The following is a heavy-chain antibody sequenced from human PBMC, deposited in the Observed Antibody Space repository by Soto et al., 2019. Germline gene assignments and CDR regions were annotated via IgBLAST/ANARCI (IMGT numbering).Heavy chain of an antibody. J-gene: IGHJ3*02. D-gene: IGHD2-2*02. CDR2: INAGNGNT. V-gene: IGHV1-3*01. Sequence: ASVKVSCKASGYTFTSYAMHWVRQAPGQRLEWMGWINAGNGNTKYSQKFQGRVTITRDTSASTAYMELSSLRSEDTAVYYCAREEDIVVVLAAIRNDAFDIWGQGTMVTVSS. CDR3: AREEDIVVVLAAIRNDAFDI. CDR1: GYTFTSYA.